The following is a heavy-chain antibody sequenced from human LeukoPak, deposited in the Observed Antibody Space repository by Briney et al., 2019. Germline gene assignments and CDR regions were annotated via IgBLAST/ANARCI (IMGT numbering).Heavy chain of an antibody. Sequence: GGSLRLSCAASGFTFSSYGMHWVRQAPGKGLEWVAFIRYDGSNKYYADSVKGRFTISRDNSKNTLYLQMNSLRAEDTAVYYCARSARRDSEIALAEYFQHWGQGTLVTVSS. V-gene: IGHV3-30*02. CDR3: ARSARRDSEIALAEYFQH. CDR2: IRYDGSNK. D-gene: IGHD1-26*01. J-gene: IGHJ1*01. CDR1: GFTFSSYG.